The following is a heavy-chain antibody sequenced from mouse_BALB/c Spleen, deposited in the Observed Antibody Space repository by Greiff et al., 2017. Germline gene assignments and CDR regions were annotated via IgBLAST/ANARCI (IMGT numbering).Heavy chain of an antibody. V-gene: IGHV7-3*02. CDR2: IRNKANGYTT. J-gene: IGHJ4*01. CDR3: ARDYCGYDAMEG. Sequence: EVMLVESGGGLVQPGGSLRLSCATSGFTFTDYYMSWVRQPPGKALEWLGFIRNKANGYTTEYSASVKGRFTISRDNSQSILYLQMNTLRAEDSATEYCARDYCGYDAMEGGGEGTAVTVSA. CDR1: GFTFTDYY. D-gene: IGHD6-1*01.